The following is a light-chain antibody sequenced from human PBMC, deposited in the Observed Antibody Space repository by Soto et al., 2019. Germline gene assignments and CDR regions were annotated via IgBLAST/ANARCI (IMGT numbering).Light chain of an antibody. CDR2: DAS. CDR3: QQRSNWPFLT. J-gene: IGKJ4*01. Sequence: EIVLTQSPATLSLSPGERATLSCRASQSVSSYLAWYQQKPGQAPRPLIYDASNRATGIPARFSGSGSGTDFTLTISSLEPEDFAVYYCQQRSNWPFLTFGGGTKVEIK. CDR1: QSVSSY. V-gene: IGKV3-11*01.